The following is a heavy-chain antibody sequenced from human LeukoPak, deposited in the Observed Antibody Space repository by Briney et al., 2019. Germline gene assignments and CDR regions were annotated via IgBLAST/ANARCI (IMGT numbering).Heavy chain of an antibody. CDR2: FDPEDGET. CDR3: ATGVWWDLDSVAHPDY. V-gene: IGHV1-24*01. D-gene: IGHD1-26*01. CDR1: GYTLTELS. J-gene: IGHJ4*02. Sequence: GASVKVSCKVSGYTLTELSMHWGRQAPGEGVEWGGGFDPEDGETIYAQKFQGRVTMTEETSTDTAYMELSSLRSEHTAVYYCATGVWWDLDSVAHPDYWGQGTLVTLSS.